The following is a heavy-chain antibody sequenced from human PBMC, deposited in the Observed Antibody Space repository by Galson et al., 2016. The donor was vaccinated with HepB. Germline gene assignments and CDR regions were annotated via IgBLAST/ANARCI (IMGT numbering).Heavy chain of an antibody. D-gene: IGHD4-23*01. CDR3: ARAGATAVSHFDY. CDR2: ISSSSIYT. Sequence: SLRLSCAASGFTFSDYFMGWVRQAPGKGLEWVSYISSSSIYTNYADSVKGRFTISRDNAKNSLYLQMNSLRAEDTAGYYCARAGATAVSHFDYWGQGTLVTVSS. CDR1: GFTFSDYF. J-gene: IGHJ4*02. V-gene: IGHV3-11*06.